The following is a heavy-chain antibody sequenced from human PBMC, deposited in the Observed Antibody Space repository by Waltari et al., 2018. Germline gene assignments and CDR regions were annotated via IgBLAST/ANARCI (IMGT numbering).Heavy chain of an antibody. CDR2: IYSGGST. J-gene: IGHJ4*02. D-gene: IGHD6-19*01. V-gene: IGHV3-53*01. Sequence: EVQLVESGGGLIQPGGSLTLSCAASVFIVSSNYMSWVRQPPGRGLDWVSLIYSGGSTYYADSVKGRFTISRDNSKNTLYLQMDSLSVEDTAVYYCARWQQWPVRAFDYWGQGTLVTVSS. CDR1: VFIVSSNY. CDR3: ARWQQWPVRAFDY.